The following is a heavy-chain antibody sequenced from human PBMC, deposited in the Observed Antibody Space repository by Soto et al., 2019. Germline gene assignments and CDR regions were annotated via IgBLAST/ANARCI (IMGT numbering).Heavy chain of an antibody. CDR2: IYWDDDR. D-gene: IGHD2-15*01. CDR1: GFSLTTSGVG. V-gene: IGHV2-5*02. CDR3: AHRPRGCSGGSCSSAFDS. Sequence: QITLKESGPTLVKPTQTLTLTCTFSGFSLTTSGVGVGWIRQPPGKALEWLALIYWDDDRRYSPSLNSRLTITKDTSKNQVVLTMTNMDPVDTATYYCAHRPRGCSGGSCSSAFDSWGQGTLVTVSS. J-gene: IGHJ4*02.